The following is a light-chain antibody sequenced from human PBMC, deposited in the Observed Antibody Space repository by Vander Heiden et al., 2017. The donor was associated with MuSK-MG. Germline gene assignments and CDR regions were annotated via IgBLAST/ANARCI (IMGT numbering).Light chain of an antibody. J-gene: IGKJ4*01. CDR3: QQDNSYPFT. Sequence: DIQMTQSPSSLSASVGDRVTITCRASETITTYLAWFQQKPGKAPKSLIYGASNLQSGVSSKFRDSGSGTDFTLTINILQPEDFATYYCQQDNSYPFTFGGGTKVEI. CDR1: ETITTY. CDR2: GAS. V-gene: IGKV1-16*02.